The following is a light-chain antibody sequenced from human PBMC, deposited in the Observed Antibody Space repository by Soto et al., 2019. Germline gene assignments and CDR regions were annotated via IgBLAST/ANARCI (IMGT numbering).Light chain of an antibody. CDR1: SSDVGSYNL. CDR2: EVS. J-gene: IGLJ1*01. V-gene: IGLV2-23*02. Sequence: QSALTQPASVSGSPGQSITISCTGTSSDVGSYNLVSWYQQHPGKAPKLMIYEVSKRPSGVSNRFSGSKSGNTASLTISGLQAEDEADYYCCSYSGNSTPLIFGTGTKVNVL. CDR3: CSYSGNSTPLI.